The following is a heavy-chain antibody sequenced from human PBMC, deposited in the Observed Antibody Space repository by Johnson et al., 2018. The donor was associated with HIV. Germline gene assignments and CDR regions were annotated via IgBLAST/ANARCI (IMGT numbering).Heavy chain of an antibody. CDR2: ISSSGTTI. Sequence: VQLVESGGGLIQPGGSLRLSCAASGFTFSDYYMSWIRQAPGKGLEWVSYISSSGTTIYYADSVKGRFTISRDNAKNSLYLEMNSLRVEDTAVYYCAKVVTSSSSWQDDAFDIWGQGTVVTVSS. J-gene: IGHJ3*02. CDR1: GFTFSDYY. V-gene: IGHV3-11*04. CDR3: AKVVTSSSSWQDDAFDI. D-gene: IGHD6-13*01.